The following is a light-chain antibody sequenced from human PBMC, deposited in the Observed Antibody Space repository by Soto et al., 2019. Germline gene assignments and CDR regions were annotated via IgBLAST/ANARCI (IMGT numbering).Light chain of an antibody. V-gene: IGKV3-11*01. CDR3: QQRAYWPLT. CDR1: QSVTNY. CDR2: ENT. Sequence: EVLLTQSPATLSFSPGERATLSCRASQSVTNYLVWYQQKPGQAPRLLIDENTKRATGIPARFSASGSGTDFTLTISGLEPEDFAVYYCQQRAYWPLTVGGGTKVDSK. J-gene: IGKJ4*01.